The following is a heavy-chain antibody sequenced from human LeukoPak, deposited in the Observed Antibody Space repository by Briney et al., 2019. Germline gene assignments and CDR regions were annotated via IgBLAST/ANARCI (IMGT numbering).Heavy chain of an antibody. CDR1: GFIFSSYG. V-gene: IGHV3-33*06. Sequence: PGGSLRLSCAASGFIFSSYGMHWVRQAPGKGLEWVAVIWYGGSNKYYADSVKGRFTISRDNSKNTLYLQMNSLRAEDTAVYYCAKAGSGWYDYWGQGTLVTVSS. J-gene: IGHJ4*02. CDR3: AKAGSGWYDY. D-gene: IGHD6-19*01. CDR2: IWYGGSNK.